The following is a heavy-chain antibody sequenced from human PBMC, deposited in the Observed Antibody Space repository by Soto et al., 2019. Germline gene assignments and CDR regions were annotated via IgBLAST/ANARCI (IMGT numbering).Heavy chain of an antibody. Sequence: GASVKVSSKACVYTFTNYDISWVRQAAGQGLEWMGWMSPNSGNTGYAQKFQGRITMTRSTSIATAYMELSGLTSEDSALYYCASTAPNASYFDPWGRGTQVTSPQ. D-gene: IGHD2-21*02. V-gene: IGHV1-8*01. J-gene: IGHJ4*02. CDR3: ASTAPNASYFDP. CDR1: VYTFTNYD. CDR2: MSPNSGNT.